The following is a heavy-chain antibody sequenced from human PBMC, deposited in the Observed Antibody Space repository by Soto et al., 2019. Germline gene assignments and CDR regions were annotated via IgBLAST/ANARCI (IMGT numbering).Heavy chain of an antibody. J-gene: IGHJ1*01. CDR1: GFIFTSYS. Sequence: EVQLAESGGGLVQRGGSLRLSCAASGFIFTSYSMVWVRQAPGKGLEWVSSISSRSDSIYYADSVKGRFTISRDNAQNSLYLQMNSLTSEDTAVYYCARDRSADRFVQYFQHWGPGTLVTVSS. V-gene: IGHV3-21*01. CDR2: ISSRSDSI. CDR3: ARDRSADRFVQYFQH. D-gene: IGHD6-19*01.